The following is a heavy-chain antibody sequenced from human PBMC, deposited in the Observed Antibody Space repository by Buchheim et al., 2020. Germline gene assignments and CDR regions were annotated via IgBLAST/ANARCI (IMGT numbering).Heavy chain of an antibody. D-gene: IGHD2-2*01. CDR1: GFTFSSYW. J-gene: IGHJ6*02. Sequence: EVQLLESGGGLVQPGGSLRLSCAASGFTFSSYWMSWVRQAPGKGLEWVANIKQDGSEKYYVDSVKGRFTISRDNAKNSLYLQMNSLRAEDTAVYYCARFAKQDIVLVPAAKDYYYGMDVWGQGTT. CDR2: IKQDGSEK. CDR3: ARFAKQDIVLVPAAKDYYYGMDV. V-gene: IGHV3-7*01.